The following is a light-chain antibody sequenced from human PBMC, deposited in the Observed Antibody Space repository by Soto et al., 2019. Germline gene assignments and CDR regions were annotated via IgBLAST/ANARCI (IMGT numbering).Light chain of an antibody. J-gene: IGKJ2*01. CDR3: QQCNSYPYT. CDR2: KAS. V-gene: IGKV1-5*03. CDR1: QNIVIW. Sequence: DIQITHSPSTLSASVGDRVSITCRASQNIVIWLAWYQQKPGKAPKLLIYKASSLESGVPSRFSGSGSGTEFTLTISSLQPDDFATYYCQQCNSYPYTFGQGTKVDIK.